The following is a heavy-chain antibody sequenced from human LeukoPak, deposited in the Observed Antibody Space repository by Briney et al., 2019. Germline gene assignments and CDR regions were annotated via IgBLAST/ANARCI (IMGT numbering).Heavy chain of an antibody. J-gene: IGHJ3*02. V-gene: IGHV7-4-1*02. CDR2: INTNTGNP. D-gene: IGHD6-13*01. Sequence: ASVKVSCKASGYTFTSYAMNWVRQAPGQGLEWMGWINTNTGNPTYAQGFTGRFVFSLDTSVSTAYLQISSLKAEDTAVYYCARDSMVLQLVQGAFDIWGQGVMVTVSS. CDR3: ARDSMVLQLVQGAFDI. CDR1: GYTFTSYA.